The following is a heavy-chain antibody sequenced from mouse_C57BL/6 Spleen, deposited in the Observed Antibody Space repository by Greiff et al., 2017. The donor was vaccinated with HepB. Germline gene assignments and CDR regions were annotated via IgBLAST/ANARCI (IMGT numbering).Heavy chain of an antibody. V-gene: IGHV1-49*01. CDR3: ARGDSNSDYYAMDY. CDR1: YFAFMASA. CDR2: FTMYSDAT. J-gene: IGHJ4*01. D-gene: IGHD2-5*01. Sequence: LKESGAELVRPGSSVKLSCKDSYFAFMASAMHWVKQRPGHGLEWIGSFTMYSDATEYSENFKGKATLTANTSSITAYMELSKLTSEDSAVYYSARGDSNSDYYAMDYWGQGTSVTVSS.